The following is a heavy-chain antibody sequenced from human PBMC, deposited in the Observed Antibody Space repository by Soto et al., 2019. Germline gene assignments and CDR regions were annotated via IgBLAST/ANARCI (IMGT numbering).Heavy chain of an antibody. CDR3: TKDRATHRNY. Sequence: GSLRLSCAASGFTVSSNYMSWVRQAPGKGLEWVAVISSDGSNKYYADSVKGRFTISRDNSKNTLYLQMNSLRIEDTAVYYCTKDRATHRNYWGQGTLVTVSS. V-gene: IGHV3-30*18. D-gene: IGHD5-12*01. CDR1: GFTVSSNY. CDR2: ISSDGSNK. J-gene: IGHJ4*02.